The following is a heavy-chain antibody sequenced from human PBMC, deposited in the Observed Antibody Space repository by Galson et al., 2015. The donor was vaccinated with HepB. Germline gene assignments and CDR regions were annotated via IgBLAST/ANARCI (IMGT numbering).Heavy chain of an antibody. CDR1: GFTFSSYA. CDR3: AKDRQTYCSGGSCYSGFDY. Sequence: SLRLSCAASGFTFSSYAMSWVRQAPGKGLEWVSTISGSGGSTYYADSVKGRFTISRDNSKNTLYLQMNSPRVEDTAVYYCAKDRQTYCSGGSCYSGFDYWGQGTLVTVSS. D-gene: IGHD2-15*01. CDR2: ISGSGGST. V-gene: IGHV3-23*01. J-gene: IGHJ4*02.